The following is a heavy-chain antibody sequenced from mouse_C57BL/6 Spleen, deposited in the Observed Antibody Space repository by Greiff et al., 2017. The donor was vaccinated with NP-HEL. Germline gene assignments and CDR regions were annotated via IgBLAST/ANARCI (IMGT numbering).Heavy chain of an antibody. J-gene: IGHJ3*01. CDR2: IRSKSNNYAT. CDR3: ERDGYLPPWFAY. Sequence: EVKLVESGGGLVQPKGSLKLSCAASGFSFNTYAMNWVRQAPGKGLEWVARIRSKSNNYATYYADSVKDRFTISRDDSESMLYLQMNNLKTEDTAMYYCERDGYLPPWFAYWGQGTLVTVSA. CDR1: GFSFNTYA. V-gene: IGHV10-1*01. D-gene: IGHD2-3*01.